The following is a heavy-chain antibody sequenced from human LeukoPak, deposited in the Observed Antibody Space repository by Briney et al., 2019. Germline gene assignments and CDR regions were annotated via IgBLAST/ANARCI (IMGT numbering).Heavy chain of an antibody. CDR3: ARERFHGSGAPKFDY. CDR1: GFTFSSYT. CDR2: ISISTTSI. D-gene: IGHD3-10*01. Sequence: KSGGSLRLSCAASGFTFSSYTMNWVRQAPGKGLELVSSISISTTSIYYADSVKGRFTISRDNTKNSLYLQMNSLRVEDTAVYYCARERFHGSGAPKFDYWGREPWSPSPQ. J-gene: IGHJ4*02. V-gene: IGHV3-21*01.